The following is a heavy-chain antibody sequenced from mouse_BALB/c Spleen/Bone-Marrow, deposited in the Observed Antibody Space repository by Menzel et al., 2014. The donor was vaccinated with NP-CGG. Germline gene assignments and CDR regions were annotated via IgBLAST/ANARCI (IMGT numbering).Heavy chain of an antibody. Sequence: VQLQQSGAELVRPGASVKLSCKASGYTFTSYWINWVKQRPGQGPEWIGNIYPSDSYTNYNQKFKDKATLTVDKSSSTAYMQLSSPTSEDSAVYYCTRREGNYAFAYWGQGTLVTVSA. CDR3: TRREGNYAFAY. CDR2: IYPSDSYT. D-gene: IGHD2-1*01. CDR1: GYTFTSYW. V-gene: IGHV1-69*02. J-gene: IGHJ3*01.